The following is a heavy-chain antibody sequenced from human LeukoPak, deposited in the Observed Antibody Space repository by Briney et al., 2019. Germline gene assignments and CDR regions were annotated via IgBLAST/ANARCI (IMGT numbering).Heavy chain of an antibody. V-gene: IGHV4-59*02. CDR1: GVSVNTFF. Sequence: PSETLSLTCTVSGVSVNTFFWSWIRQPPGKGLEWIGYMYYSGSSNYNASLKSRVTISVQTSKNQFSLKLSSVTAADTAVYYCARDRGAGGWVDPWGQGTLVTVSS. D-gene: IGHD1-26*01. CDR2: MYYSGSS. J-gene: IGHJ5*02. CDR3: ARDRGAGGWVDP.